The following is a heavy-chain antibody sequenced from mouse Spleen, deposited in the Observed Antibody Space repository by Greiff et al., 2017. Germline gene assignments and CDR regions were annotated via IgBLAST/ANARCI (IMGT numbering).Heavy chain of an antibody. D-gene: IGHD1-1*01. Sequence: EVQLQQSGAELVRPGASVKLSCTASGFNIKDDYMHWVKQRPEQGLEWIGWIDPENGDTEYASKFQGKATITADTSSNTAYLQLSSLTSEDTAVYYCTTIYYYDGSPFDYWGQGTTLTVSS. CDR1: GFNIKDDY. J-gene: IGHJ2*01. CDR2: IDPENGDT. CDR3: TTIYYYDGSPFDY. V-gene: IGHV14-4*01.